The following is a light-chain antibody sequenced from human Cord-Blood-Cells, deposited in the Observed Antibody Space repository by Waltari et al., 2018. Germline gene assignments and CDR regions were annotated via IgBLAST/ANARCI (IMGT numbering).Light chain of an antibody. CDR3: QQYDNLPSLT. CDR2: DAS. CDR1: QDISNY. J-gene: IGKJ3*01. V-gene: IGKV1-33*01. Sequence: IQMSQSPSSLSASVRDRVTITCQASQDISNYLNWYQQKPGKAPKLLIYDASNLETGVPSRFSGSGSGTDFTFTISSLQPEDIATYYCQQYDNLPSLTFGPGTKVDIK.